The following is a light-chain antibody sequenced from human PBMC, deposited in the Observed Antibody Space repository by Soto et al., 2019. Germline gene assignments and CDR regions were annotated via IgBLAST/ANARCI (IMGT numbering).Light chain of an antibody. V-gene: IGLV2-23*02. CDR1: SSDVGSYNL. CDR2: EVS. J-gene: IGLJ1*01. Sequence: HSVLNQPASVSGSPGQSITISCTGTSSDVGSYNLVSWYQQHPGKAPKLMIYEVSKRPSGVSNRFSGSKSGNTASLTISGLQAEDEADYYCCSYAGSSTPLIFGTGTKVNVL. CDR3: CSYAGSSTPLI.